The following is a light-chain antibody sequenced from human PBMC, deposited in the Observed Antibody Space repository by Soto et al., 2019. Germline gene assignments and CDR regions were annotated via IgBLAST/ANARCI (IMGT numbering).Light chain of an antibody. J-gene: IGLJ1*01. CDR1: SSDVGGYNY. Sequence: QSALTQPASVSGSPGQSITISCTGTSSDVGGYNYVSWYQQHPGKAPKLMIYEVNNRPSGVSNRFSGSKSGNTASLTISGLQAEDEADYYCSSYISSSIDYVFGTGTKVTVL. CDR3: SSYISSSIDYV. CDR2: EVN. V-gene: IGLV2-14*01.